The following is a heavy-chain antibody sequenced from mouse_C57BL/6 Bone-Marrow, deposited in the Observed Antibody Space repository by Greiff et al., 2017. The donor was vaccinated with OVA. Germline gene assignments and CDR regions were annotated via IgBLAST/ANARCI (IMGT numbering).Heavy chain of an antibody. Sequence: EVMLVESGPGLARPSQTLSLTCSVTGYSITSDYWNWIRKFPGNKLEYMGYISYSGSTYYNPSLKSRISITRDTSKNQYYLQLNSVTTEDTATYYCARSLTGTRNYFDYWGQGTTLTVSS. V-gene: IGHV3-8*01. CDR2: ISYSGST. D-gene: IGHD4-1*01. CDR1: GYSITSDY. CDR3: ARSLTGTRNYFDY. J-gene: IGHJ2*01.